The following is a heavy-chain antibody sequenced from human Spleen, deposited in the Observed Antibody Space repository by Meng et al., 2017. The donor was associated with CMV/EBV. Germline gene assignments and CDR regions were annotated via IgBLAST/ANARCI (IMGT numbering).Heavy chain of an antibody. CDR2: ISWNSGTI. V-gene: IGHV3-9*01. Sequence: SLKISCAASGFTFDDYAMHWVRQAPGKGLEWVSGISWNSGTIGYADAVKGRFTISRDNAKNSLYLQMNSLRAEDTALYYCARDTGRFNGLYSDTSGYPGGAFDFWGQGTMVTVSS. CDR1: GFTFDDYA. CDR3: ARDTGRFNGLYSDTSGYPGGAFDF. J-gene: IGHJ3*01. D-gene: IGHD3-22*01.